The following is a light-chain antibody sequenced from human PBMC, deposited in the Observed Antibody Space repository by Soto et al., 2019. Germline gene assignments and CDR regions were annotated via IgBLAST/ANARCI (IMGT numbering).Light chain of an antibody. Sequence: EIVLTQSPATLSLSPLEIATFSFMASQSVSSHLAWYQQKRGQAPRLLIYDASSRASGIPARFSGSGSGTDFTLTISSLEPEDFAVYYCQQGGNWPLAFGQGTRLEIK. CDR2: DAS. CDR1: QSVSSH. CDR3: QQGGNWPLA. J-gene: IGKJ5*01. V-gene: IGKV3-11*01.